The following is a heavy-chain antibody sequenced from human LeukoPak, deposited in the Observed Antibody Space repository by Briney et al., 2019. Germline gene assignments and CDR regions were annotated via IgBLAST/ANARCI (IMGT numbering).Heavy chain of an antibody. CDR3: ARDGSNYDFWSGYSCFDY. V-gene: IGHV3-48*03. CDR2: ISSSGSTI. D-gene: IGHD3-3*01. CDR1: GFTFSSYE. Sequence: PGGSLRLSCAASGFTFSSYEMNWVRQAPGKGLEWVSYISSSGSTIYYADSVKGRFTISRDNAKNSLYLQMNSLRAEDTAVYYCARDGSNYDFWSGYSCFDYWGQGTLVTVSS. J-gene: IGHJ4*02.